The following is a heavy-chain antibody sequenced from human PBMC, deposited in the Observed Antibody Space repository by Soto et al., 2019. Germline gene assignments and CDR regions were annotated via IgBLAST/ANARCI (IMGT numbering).Heavy chain of an antibody. CDR3: ARLHDFWSGYYMAFDY. D-gene: IGHD3-3*01. J-gene: IGHJ4*02. Sequence: QVTLKESGPVLVNPTETLTLTCTVSGFSLSNARMGVSWIRQPPGKALEWLAHIFSNDEKSYSTSLKSRLTISKDTSKSQVVLTMTNMDPVDTATYYCARLHDFWSGYYMAFDYWGQGTLVTVSS. CDR2: IFSNDEK. V-gene: IGHV2-26*01. CDR1: GFSLSNARMG.